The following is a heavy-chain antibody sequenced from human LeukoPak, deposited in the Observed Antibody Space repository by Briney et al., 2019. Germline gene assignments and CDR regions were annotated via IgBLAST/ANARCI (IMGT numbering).Heavy chain of an antibody. CDR2: IIPIFGTA. D-gene: IGHD5-12*01. V-gene: IGHV1-69*13. Sequence: SVKVSCKASGGTFSSYAISRVRQAPGQGLEWMGGIIPIFGTANYAQKFQGRVTITADESTSTAYMELSSLRSEDTAVYYCASWWLRPGRHYYYYYGMDVWGKGTTVTVSS. J-gene: IGHJ6*04. CDR1: GGTFSSYA. CDR3: ASWWLRPGRHYYYYYGMDV.